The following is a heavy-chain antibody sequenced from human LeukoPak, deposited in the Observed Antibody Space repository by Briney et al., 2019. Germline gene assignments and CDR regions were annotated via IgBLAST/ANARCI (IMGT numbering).Heavy chain of an antibody. V-gene: IGHV1-2*02. CDR1: GYTFTGYY. J-gene: IGHJ4*02. Sequence: ASVKVSCKASGYTFTGYYMHWVRQAPGQALDWMGWINPNSGDTNYAQKFQGRVTITRDTSISTAYMELSRLRSDDTAVYYCARDLSACSSIICYLGGSDYWGQGTLVTVSS. CDR2: INPNSGDT. D-gene: IGHD2-2*01. CDR3: ARDLSACSSIICYLGGSDY.